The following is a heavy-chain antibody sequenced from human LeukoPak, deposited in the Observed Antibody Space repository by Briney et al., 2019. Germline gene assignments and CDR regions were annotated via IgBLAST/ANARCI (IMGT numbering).Heavy chain of an antibody. CDR3: ARWYSSGSRTYWYFDV. Sequence: PSGAPSLTCIVSGGSSSDYYGSWVRQDQGKGLEWIGEIDYSGGTNYSPSLKSRVNISVDPSKTQFSLRLNSVTDADTAVYYCARWYSSGSRTYWYFDVWGRGTLVTVSS. J-gene: IGHJ2*01. D-gene: IGHD3-22*01. V-gene: IGHV4-59*01. CDR2: IDYSGGT. CDR1: GGSSSDYY.